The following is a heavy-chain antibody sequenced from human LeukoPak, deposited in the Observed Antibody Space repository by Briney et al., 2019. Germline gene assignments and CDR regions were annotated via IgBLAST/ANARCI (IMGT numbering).Heavy chain of an antibody. CDR3: ARLNYYDSSGYDDY. D-gene: IGHD3-22*01. V-gene: IGHV1-69*01. Sequence: GSSVKVSCKASGGTFSSYAISWVRQAPGQGLERMGGIIPIFGTANYAQKFQGRVTITADESTSTAYMELSSLRSEDTAVYYCARLNYYDSSGYDDYWGQGTLVTVSS. J-gene: IGHJ4*02. CDR1: GGTFSSYA. CDR2: IIPIFGTA.